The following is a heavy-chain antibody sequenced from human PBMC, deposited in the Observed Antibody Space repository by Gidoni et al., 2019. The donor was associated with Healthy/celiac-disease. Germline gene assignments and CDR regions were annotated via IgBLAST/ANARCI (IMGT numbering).Heavy chain of an antibody. J-gene: IGHJ3*02. CDR3: ARDSRYSSGWPHAFDI. Sequence: EVQLVESGGGLVKPGGSLRLSCAVSGFTFRSYNMNWVRQAPGKGLEWVSSISSSSSYIYYADSVKGRFTIYRDNAKNSLYLQMNSLRAEDTAVYYCARDSRYSSGWPHAFDIWGQGTMVTVSS. V-gene: IGHV3-21*01. CDR2: ISSSSSYI. CDR1: GFTFRSYN. D-gene: IGHD6-19*01.